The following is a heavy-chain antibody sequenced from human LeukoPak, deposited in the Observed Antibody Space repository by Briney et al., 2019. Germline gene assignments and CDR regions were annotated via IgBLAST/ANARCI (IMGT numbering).Heavy chain of an antibody. Sequence: SETLSLTCTVSGGSISSSSYYWSWIRQPPGKGLEWIGEINHSGSTNYNLSLKSRVTISVDTSKNQFSLKLSSVTAADTAVYYCARPRSSWSWGQGTLVTVSS. J-gene: IGHJ5*02. V-gene: IGHV4-39*07. CDR2: INHSGST. D-gene: IGHD6-13*01. CDR1: GGSISSSSYY. CDR3: ARPRSSWS.